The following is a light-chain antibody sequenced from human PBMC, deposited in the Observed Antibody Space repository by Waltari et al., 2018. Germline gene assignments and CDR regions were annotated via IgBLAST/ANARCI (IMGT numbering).Light chain of an antibody. V-gene: IGLV2-14*03. CDR2: DVT. J-gene: IGLJ3*02. CDR1: VVSIGASAF. CDR3: SSQTPDGVVL. Sequence: QSALTQPASVSGSPGQSLTIPCTGIVVSIGASAFFSWYQHHPGRAPQVIIYDVTNRPSGISARFSASKSADTASLTISGLQAEDEGDYYCSSQTPDGVVLFGGGTRVTVL.